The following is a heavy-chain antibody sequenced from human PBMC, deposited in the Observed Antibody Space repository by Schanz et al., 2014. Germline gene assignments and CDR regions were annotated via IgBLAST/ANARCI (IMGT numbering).Heavy chain of an antibody. CDR2: INSDGTTT. J-gene: IGHJ4*02. V-gene: IGHV3-74*01. CDR3: AMGGYQLHH. CDR1: GFTFSTYW. Sequence: EVQLVESGGGLVQPGGSLRLSCAASGFTFSTYWMHWVRQAPGKGLVWVSHINSDGTTTTYADSVKGRFTISRDNAENTLYLQMNSLRVEDTAVYYCAMGGYQLHHWGQGTLVTVS. D-gene: IGHD1-7*01.